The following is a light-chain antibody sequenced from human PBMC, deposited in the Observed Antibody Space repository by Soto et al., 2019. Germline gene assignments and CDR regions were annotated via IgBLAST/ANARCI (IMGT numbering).Light chain of an antibody. V-gene: IGLV2-23*02. CDR3: WSYAGSFTYV. J-gene: IGLJ1*01. CDR1: SSDVGSYTL. Sequence: QSALTQPASVSGSPGQSITISCTGSSSDVGSYTLVSWYQQHPGKVPKLMIYEVSKRPSGVSVRFSGSRSGNTASLTISGLQAEDVADYFCWSYAGSFTYVFGTGPMLTVL. CDR2: EVS.